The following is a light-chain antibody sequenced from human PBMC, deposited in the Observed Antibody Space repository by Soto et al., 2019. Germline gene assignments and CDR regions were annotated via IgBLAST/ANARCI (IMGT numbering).Light chain of an antibody. CDR3: QQYGSSPRT. CDR1: QSVSSSY. V-gene: IGKV3-20*01. J-gene: IGKJ2*01. Sequence: EIVSTQSPGTLSLSPGERATLSCRASQSVSSSYLAWYQQKPGQAPRLLIYGASSRATGIPDRFSGSGSGTDFTLTIIRLEPEDFAVYYCQQYGSSPRTFGQGTKLEIK. CDR2: GAS.